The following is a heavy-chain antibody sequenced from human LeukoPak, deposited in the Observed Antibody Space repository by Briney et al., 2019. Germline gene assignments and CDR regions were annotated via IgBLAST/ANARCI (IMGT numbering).Heavy chain of an antibody. CDR1: GFTVSSNY. CDR3: AKDSIIIVGAHTRPDY. D-gene: IGHD1-26*01. V-gene: IGHV3-53*01. J-gene: IGHJ4*02. CDR2: IYTGGST. Sequence: PGGSLRLSCAASGFTVSSNYMNWVRQAPGKGLEWVSVIYTGGSTYYADSVKGRFTISRDNSKNTLYLQMNSLRAEDTAVFYCAKDSIIIVGAHTRPDYWGQGTLVTVSS.